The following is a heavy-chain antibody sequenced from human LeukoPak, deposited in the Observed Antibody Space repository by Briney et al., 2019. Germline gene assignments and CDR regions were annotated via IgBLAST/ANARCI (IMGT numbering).Heavy chain of an antibody. CDR3: ARPSTSGIAAAGLKY. Sequence: GGSLRLSCAASGFTFSSYAMSWVRQAPGKGLEWVSGISGSGGSTYYADSVKGRFTISRDNSKNTLYLQMNSLRAEDTPVYYCARPSTSGIAAAGLKYWGQGTLVTVSS. J-gene: IGHJ4*02. V-gene: IGHV3-23*01. CDR2: ISGSGGST. CDR1: GFTFSSYA. D-gene: IGHD6-13*01.